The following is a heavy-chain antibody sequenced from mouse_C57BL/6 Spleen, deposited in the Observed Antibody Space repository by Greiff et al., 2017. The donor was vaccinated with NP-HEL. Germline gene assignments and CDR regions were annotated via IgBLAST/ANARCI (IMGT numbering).Heavy chain of an antibody. CDR1: GYTFTSYW. V-gene: IGHV1-55*01. CDR3: ARGITTVVALYYYAMDY. CDR2: IYPGSGST. D-gene: IGHD1-1*01. J-gene: IGHJ4*01. Sequence: VQLQQPGAELVKPGASVKMSCKASGYTFTSYWITWVKQRPGQGLEWIGDIYPGSGSTNYNEKFKSKATLTVDTSSSTAYMQLSSLTSEDSAVYYCARGITTVVALYYYAMDYWGQGTSVTVAS.